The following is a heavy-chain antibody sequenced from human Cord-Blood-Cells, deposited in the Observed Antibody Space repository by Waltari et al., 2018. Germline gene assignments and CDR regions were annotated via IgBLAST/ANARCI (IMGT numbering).Heavy chain of an antibody. J-gene: IGHJ4*02. Sequence: EVQLVESGGGLVQPGGSLRLSCAASGFTVSSNSMSWVRQAPGKGLEWVSVIYSGGSTYYADSVKGRFTISRDNSKNTLYLQMNSLRAEDTAVYYCARGGGELLWFRELLYYFDYWGQGTLVTVSS. V-gene: IGHV3-66*01. CDR3: ARGGGELLWFRELLYYFDY. CDR1: GFTVSSNS. D-gene: IGHD3-10*01. CDR2: IYSGGST.